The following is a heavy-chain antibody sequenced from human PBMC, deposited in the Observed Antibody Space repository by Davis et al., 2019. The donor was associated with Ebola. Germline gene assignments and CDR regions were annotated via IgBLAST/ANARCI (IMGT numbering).Heavy chain of an antibody. D-gene: IGHD3-16*01. Sequence: SQTLSLTCAISGDSVSSNSAAWNWIRQPPSRGLEWLGRTYYRSKWYNDYAVSVKSRITINPDTSKNQFSLKLSSVTAADTAVYYCARDQGEGCFDYWGQGTLVTVSS. CDR2: TYYRSKWYN. CDR1: GDSVSSNSAA. J-gene: IGHJ4*02. V-gene: IGHV6-1*01. CDR3: ARDQGEGCFDY.